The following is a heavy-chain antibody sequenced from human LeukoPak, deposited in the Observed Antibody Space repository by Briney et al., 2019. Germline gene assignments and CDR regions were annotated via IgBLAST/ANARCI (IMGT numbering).Heavy chain of an antibody. J-gene: IGHJ4*02. CDR3: ARSDLGTITAGPFNY. Sequence: SVKVSCKASGGTFSSYAFSWVRQAPGQGLEWMGGIIPMFGTVNYAQKFQDRVTITTDESTSTVYMDLRSLRSDDTAIYFCARSDLGTITAGPFNYWGQGTLVAVSS. D-gene: IGHD5-24*01. CDR1: GGTFSSYA. V-gene: IGHV1-69*05. CDR2: IIPMFGTV.